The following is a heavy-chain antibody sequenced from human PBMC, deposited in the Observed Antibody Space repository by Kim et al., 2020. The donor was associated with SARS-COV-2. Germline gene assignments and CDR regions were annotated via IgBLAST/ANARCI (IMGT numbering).Heavy chain of an antibody. J-gene: IGHJ4*02. CDR1: GGSVSSGSYY. V-gene: IGHV4-61*01. D-gene: IGHD1-26*01. Sequence: SETLSLTCTVSGGSVSSGSYYWSWIRQPPGKGLEGIGYNYYSGSTNSNPSLKSCATTSVDTSKNQFSLKLSSVTAATTAVYYCARVARGLLRGYSFDYWGQGTLVTVSS. CDR3: ARVARGLLRGYSFDY. CDR2: NYYSGST.